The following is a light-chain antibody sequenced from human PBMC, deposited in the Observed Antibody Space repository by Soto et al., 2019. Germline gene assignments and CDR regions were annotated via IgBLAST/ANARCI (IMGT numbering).Light chain of an antibody. J-gene: IGKJ5*01. Sequence: DIQMTQSPSSLSASVGDRITITCRANESVGSWLAWYQQKPGKAPKLLIYDASNLETGVPSRFSGSGSGTDFTFTISSLQPEDIATYYCQQYDNLPSTFGQGTRLEIK. V-gene: IGKV1-33*01. CDR2: DAS. CDR1: ESVGSW. CDR3: QQYDNLPST.